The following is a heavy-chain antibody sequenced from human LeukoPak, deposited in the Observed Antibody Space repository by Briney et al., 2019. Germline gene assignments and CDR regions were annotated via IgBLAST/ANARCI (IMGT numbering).Heavy chain of an antibody. Sequence: SETLSLTCTVSGGSISSGGYYWSWLRQHPGKGLEWIGYIYYSGSTYYNPSLKSRVTISVDTSKNQFSLKLSSVTAADTAVYYCARERGTGTEFDYWGQGTLVTVSS. V-gene: IGHV4-31*03. CDR3: ARERGTGTEFDY. CDR2: IYYSGST. J-gene: IGHJ4*02. CDR1: GGSISSGGYY. D-gene: IGHD1-1*01.